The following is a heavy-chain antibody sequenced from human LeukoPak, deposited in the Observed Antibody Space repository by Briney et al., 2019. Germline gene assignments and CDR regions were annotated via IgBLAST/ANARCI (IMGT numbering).Heavy chain of an antibody. CDR2: INHSGST. CDR3: ARVGWELLHWFDP. V-gene: IGHV4-34*01. CDR1: GGSFSGYY. Sequence: PSETLSLTCAVYGGSFSGYYWSWIRQPPGKGLEWIGEINHSGSTNYNPSLKSRVTISVDTSKNQFSLKLSSVTAADTAVYYCARVGWELLHWFDPWGQGTLVTVSS. D-gene: IGHD1-26*01. J-gene: IGHJ5*02.